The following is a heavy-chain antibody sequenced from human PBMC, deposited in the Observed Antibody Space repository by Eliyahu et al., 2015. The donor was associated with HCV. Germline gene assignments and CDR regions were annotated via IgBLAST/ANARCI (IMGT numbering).Heavy chain of an antibody. CDR2: ISSSSSYI. J-gene: IGHJ3*02. Sequence: EVQLVESGVGLVKPGGSLXLSCAASGFTFSSXXMXWVRQAPGRGLEWVXSISSSSSYIYYADSVKGRFTISRDNAXNSLYLQMNSLRAEDTAVYYCARDIGSYCSSTSCYEGEAFDIWGQGTMVTVSS. D-gene: IGHD2-2*01. CDR3: ARDIGSYCSSTSCYEGEAFDI. CDR1: GFTFSSXX. V-gene: IGHV3-21*01.